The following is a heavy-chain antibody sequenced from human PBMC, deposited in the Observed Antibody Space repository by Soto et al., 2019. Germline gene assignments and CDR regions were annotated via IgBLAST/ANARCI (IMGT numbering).Heavy chain of an antibody. CDR3: AKDISIGATTPFNP. CDR1: GITFSSYG. CDR2: ISGSGGST. Sequence: EVQLLESGGGLVQPGGSLRLSCAASGITFSSYGMSWVRQAPGKGLEWVSAISGSGGSTYYADSVKGRFTISSDNSKNTLYLQMNSQRAEDTAVYYCAKDISIGATTPFNPWGQGTLVTVSS. D-gene: IGHD3-3*02. J-gene: IGHJ5*02. V-gene: IGHV3-23*01.